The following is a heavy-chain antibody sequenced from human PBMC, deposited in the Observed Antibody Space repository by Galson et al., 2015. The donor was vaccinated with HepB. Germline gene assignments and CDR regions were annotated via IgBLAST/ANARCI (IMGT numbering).Heavy chain of an antibody. V-gene: IGHV3-23*01. CDR1: GFTFSSYA. J-gene: IGHJ6*02. D-gene: IGHD2-21*02. CDR3: AKICGGDCYPSLGGLVRNTAPYGMDV. CDR2: ISGSGGST. Sequence: SLRLSCAASGFTFSSYAMSWVRQAPGKGLEWVSAISGSGGSTYYADSVKGRFTISRDNSKNTLYLQMNSLRAEDTAVYYCAKICGGDCYPSLGGLVRNTAPYGMDVWGQGTTVTVSS.